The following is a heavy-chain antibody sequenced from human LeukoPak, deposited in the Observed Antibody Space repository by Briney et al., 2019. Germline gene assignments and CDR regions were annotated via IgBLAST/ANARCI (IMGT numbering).Heavy chain of an antibody. Sequence: ASVKVSCKASGYTFTSYDINWVRQASGQGLEWMGWMNPNNDNTGYAQKFQGRVTITRNTSISTAYMELSSLRSEDTAVYYCAIITSLNDAFDIWGQGTMVIVSS. J-gene: IGHJ3*02. CDR3: AIITSLNDAFDI. CDR1: GYTFTSYD. CDR2: MNPNNDNT. V-gene: IGHV1-8*03. D-gene: IGHD2-2*01.